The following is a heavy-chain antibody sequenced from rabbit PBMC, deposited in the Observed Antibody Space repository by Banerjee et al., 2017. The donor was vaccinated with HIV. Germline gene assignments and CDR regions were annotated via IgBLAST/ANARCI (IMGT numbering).Heavy chain of an antibody. D-gene: IGHD4-2*01. V-gene: IGHV1S45*01. CDR2: IYGGSSGST. CDR1: GFSFSSNYW. J-gene: IGHJ4*01. CDR3: ARGAADAGINNGYNL. Sequence: QEQLEESGGDLVKPEGSLTLTCTASGFSFSSNYWLCWVRQAPGKGLEWIACIYGGSSGSTYYASWAKGRFTISKTSSTTVTLQMTSLTAADTATYFCARGAADAGINNGYNLWGQGTLVTVS.